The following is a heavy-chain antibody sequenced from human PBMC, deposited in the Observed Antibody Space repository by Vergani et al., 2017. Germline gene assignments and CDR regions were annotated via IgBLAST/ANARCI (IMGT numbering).Heavy chain of an antibody. CDR2: IGKDVINT. Sequence: QVQLVESAGGVVQPGGSLRLSCAASGFTFSNFGMHWIRQAPGKGLEWLEYIGKDVINTRYRDAVKGRFTVSRDNSKDILYLQMDSLRSEDTALYYCAKYLRDSTGGLPDSWGPGTLVIVSS. CDR1: GFTFSNFG. D-gene: IGHD2-21*02. CDR3: AKYLRDSTGGLPDS. J-gene: IGHJ4*02. V-gene: IGHV3-30*02.